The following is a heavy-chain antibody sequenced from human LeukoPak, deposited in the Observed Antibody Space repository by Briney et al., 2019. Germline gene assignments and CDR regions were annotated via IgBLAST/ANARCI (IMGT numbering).Heavy chain of an antibody. CDR2: INPNSGGT. Sequence: ASVKVSCKASGYTFTGYYMHWVRQAPGQGLEWMGWINPNSGGTNYAQKFQGRVTMTRDMSISTAYMELSRLRSDDTAVYYCARDWGRRGIVGSFIDYWGQGTLVTVSS. CDR1: GYTFTGYY. J-gene: IGHJ4*02. CDR3: ARDWGRRGIVGSFIDY. D-gene: IGHD1-26*01. V-gene: IGHV1-2*02.